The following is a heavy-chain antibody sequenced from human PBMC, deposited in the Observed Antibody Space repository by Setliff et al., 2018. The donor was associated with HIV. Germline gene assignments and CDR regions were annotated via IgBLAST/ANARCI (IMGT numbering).Heavy chain of an antibody. Sequence: PGGSLRLSCAASGFTFSSHWMNWVRQAPGKGLEWVAVMSYDGSNKYYADSVKGRFTISRDNSKNTLYLQMNSLRAEDTAVYFCAKDDYVWGNPFDYWGQGTLVTVSS. CDR3: AKDDYVWGNPFDY. D-gene: IGHD3-16*01. J-gene: IGHJ4*02. CDR1: GFTFSSHW. CDR2: MSYDGSNK. V-gene: IGHV3-30*18.